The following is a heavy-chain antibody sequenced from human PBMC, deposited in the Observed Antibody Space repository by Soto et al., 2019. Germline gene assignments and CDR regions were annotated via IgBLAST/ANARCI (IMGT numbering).Heavy chain of an antibody. CDR3: ARVRDPHSSGWYWDFDY. Sequence: QVQLVQSGAEVKKPGSSVKVSCKASGGTFSSYTISWVRQAPGQGLEWMGRIIPILGIANYAQKFQGRVTNTADKSTSPAYMELSSLRSEDTAVYYCARVRDPHSSGWYWDFDYWGQGTLVTVSS. J-gene: IGHJ4*02. CDR1: GGTFSSYT. D-gene: IGHD6-19*01. CDR2: IIPILGIA. V-gene: IGHV1-69*02.